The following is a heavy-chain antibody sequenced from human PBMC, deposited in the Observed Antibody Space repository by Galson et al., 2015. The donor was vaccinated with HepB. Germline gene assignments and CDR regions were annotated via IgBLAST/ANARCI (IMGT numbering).Heavy chain of an antibody. D-gene: IGHD4-17*01. Sequence: SLRLSCAASGFTFSSYGMHWVRQAPGKGLEWVAFIRYDGSNKYYADSVKGRFTISRDNSKNTLYLQMNSLRAEDTAVYYCATSDYGDYLYYFDYWGQGTLVTVSS. V-gene: IGHV3-30*02. CDR3: ATSDYGDYLYYFDY. J-gene: IGHJ4*02. CDR2: IRYDGSNK. CDR1: GFTFSSYG.